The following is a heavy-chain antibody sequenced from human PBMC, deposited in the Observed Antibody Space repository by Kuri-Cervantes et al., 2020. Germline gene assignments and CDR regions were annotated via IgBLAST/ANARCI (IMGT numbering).Heavy chain of an antibody. CDR3: AKYYYDSSGWWLDAFDI. D-gene: IGHD3-22*01. V-gene: IGHV4-59*01. J-gene: IGHJ3*02. CDR1: GASISNYF. CDR2: IYYSGST. Sequence: SETLSLTCTVSGASISNYFWTWIRQPPGKGLEWIGYIYYSGSTNYNPSLKSRVTISVDTSKNQFSLKLSSVTAADTAVYYCAKYYYDSSGWWLDAFDIWGQGTMVTVSS.